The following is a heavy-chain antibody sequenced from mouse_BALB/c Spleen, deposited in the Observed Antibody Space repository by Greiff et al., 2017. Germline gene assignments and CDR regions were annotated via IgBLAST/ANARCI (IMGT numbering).Heavy chain of an antibody. CDR2: ISSGGGNT. J-gene: IGHJ4*01. CDR1: GFTFSSYT. Sequence: EVKLMESGGGLVKPGGSLKLSCAASGFTFSSYTMSWVRQTPEKRLEWVATISSGGGNTYYPDSVKGRFTISRDNAKNNLYLQMSSLRSEDTALYYCASYRYDVGRTRDYYAMDYWGQGTSVTVSS. V-gene: IGHV5-9*03. D-gene: IGHD2-14*01. CDR3: ASYRYDVGRTRDYYAMDY.